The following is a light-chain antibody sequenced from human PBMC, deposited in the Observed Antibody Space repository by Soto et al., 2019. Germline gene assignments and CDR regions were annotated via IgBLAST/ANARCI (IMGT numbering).Light chain of an antibody. CDR3: QTWAYVTVV. Sequence: QLVLTQSPSASASLGASVKLTCTLSSGHSSYAIAWHQQQPEKGPRYLMKLNSDGSHSRGAGIPDRFSGSSSGAERYLTISSLQSEDEADYYCQTWAYVTVVFGGGTKLTVL. CDR1: SGHSSYA. CDR2: LNSDGSH. J-gene: IGLJ2*01. V-gene: IGLV4-69*01.